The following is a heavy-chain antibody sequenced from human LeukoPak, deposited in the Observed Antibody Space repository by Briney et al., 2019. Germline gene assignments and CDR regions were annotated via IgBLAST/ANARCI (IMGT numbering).Heavy chain of an antibody. Sequence: ASVKVSCKASGYTFTSYAMNWVRQAPGQGLEWMGWISAYNGNTNYAQKLQGRVTMTTDTSTSTAYMELRSLRSDDTAVYYCAKGLSAGTDGENSFDYWGQGTLVTVSS. D-gene: IGHD6-13*01. J-gene: IGHJ4*02. CDR3: AKGLSAGTDGENSFDY. V-gene: IGHV1-18*01. CDR1: GYTFTSYA. CDR2: ISAYNGNT.